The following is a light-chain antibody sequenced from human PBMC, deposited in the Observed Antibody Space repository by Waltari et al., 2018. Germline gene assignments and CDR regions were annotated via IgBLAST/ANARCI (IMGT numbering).Light chain of an antibody. V-gene: IGLV2-11*01. CDR3: CLYAGSYPWV. CDR1: SSDVGGYTY. J-gene: IGLJ3*02. CDR2: DVS. Sequence: QSALTQPRSVSGSPGQPVTIPCTGTSSDVGGYTYVSWDQHHPGKAPKLMIYDVSKRPSGVPDRFSGSKSGNTASLTISGLQAGDEADYYCCLYAGSYPWVFGGGTKLTVL.